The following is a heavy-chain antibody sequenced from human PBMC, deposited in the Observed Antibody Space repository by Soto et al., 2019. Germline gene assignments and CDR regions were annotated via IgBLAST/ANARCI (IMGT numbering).Heavy chain of an antibody. CDR3: ERFRVPYYYYLGMDV. Sequence: GESLKISCKGSGYNFSTHWIVWVRQTPGKGLECLGIMYPGDSDTRYSPSFQGQVTFSVDKSISTAYLQWSRLKASDTAIYYCERFRVPYYYYLGMDVWGQATTVTVSS. D-gene: IGHD1-1*01. CDR2: MYPGDSDT. V-gene: IGHV5-51*01. CDR1: GYNFSTHW. J-gene: IGHJ6*02.